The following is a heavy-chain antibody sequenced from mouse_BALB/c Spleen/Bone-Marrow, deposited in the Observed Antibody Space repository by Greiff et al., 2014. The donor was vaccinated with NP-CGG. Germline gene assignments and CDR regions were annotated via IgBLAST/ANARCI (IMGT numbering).Heavy chain of an antibody. V-gene: IGHV1S137*01. J-gene: IGHJ4*01. CDR3: ARSGKVRNAMDY. CDR1: GCTFTDYA. D-gene: IGHD2-14*01. CDR2: ISGYYGDA. Sequence: VQLQQSGAELVRPGVSVKISCKGSGCTFTDYAIHWVKQSHAKSLEWIGLISGYYGDAIYNQKFKGKATMTVDKSSSTAYMDLARLTSEDSAIYYCARSGKVRNAMDYWGQGTSVTVSS.